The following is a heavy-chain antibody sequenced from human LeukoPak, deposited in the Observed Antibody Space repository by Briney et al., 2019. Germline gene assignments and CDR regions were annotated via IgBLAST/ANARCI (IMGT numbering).Heavy chain of an antibody. CDR3: AREPLAAKRNWFDP. Sequence: GASVKVSCKASGYTFTGYYMHWVRRAPGQGLEWMGRINPNSGGTNYAQKFQGRVTMTRDTSISTAYMELSRLRSDDTAVYYCAREPLAAKRNWFDPWGQGTLVTVSS. D-gene: IGHD2-15*01. CDR1: GYTFTGYY. CDR2: INPNSGGT. J-gene: IGHJ5*02. V-gene: IGHV1-2*06.